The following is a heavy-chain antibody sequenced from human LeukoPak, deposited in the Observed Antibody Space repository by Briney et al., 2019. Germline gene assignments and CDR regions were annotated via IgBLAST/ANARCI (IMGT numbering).Heavy chain of an antibody. CDR1: GYTFTSYD. CDR2: MNPNSGNT. CDR3: ARKRGCCSSTSCYHRYYFDY. Sequence: ASVKVSCKASGYTFTSYDINWVRQATGQGLEWMGWMNPNSGNTGYAQKFQGRVTITRNTSISTAYMELSSLRSEDTAVYYCARKRGCCSSTSCYHRYYFDYWGQGTLVTVSS. V-gene: IGHV1-8*03. D-gene: IGHD2-2*01. J-gene: IGHJ4*02.